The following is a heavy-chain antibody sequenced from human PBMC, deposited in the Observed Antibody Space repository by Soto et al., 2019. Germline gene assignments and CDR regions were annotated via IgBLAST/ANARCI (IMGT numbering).Heavy chain of an antibody. D-gene: IGHD6-6*01. V-gene: IGHV1-18*01. CDR3: AIGASAARPDY. CDR1: GYTFANFG. J-gene: IGHJ4*02. Sequence: QVQLVHSGAEVKKPGASVKVSCKTSGYTFANFGIHWVRQAPGQGLEWMGWISAYNGDTNYAQKLQGRATMTTDTSTSTAYMELRSLRSDDTAVYYCAIGASAARPDYWGQGTLVTVSS. CDR2: ISAYNGDT.